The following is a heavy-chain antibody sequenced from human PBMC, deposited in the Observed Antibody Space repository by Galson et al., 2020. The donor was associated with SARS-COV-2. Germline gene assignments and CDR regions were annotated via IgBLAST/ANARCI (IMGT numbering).Heavy chain of an antibody. Sequence: GESLKISCAASGFTFSSYWMHWVRQAPGKGLVWVSRINSDGSSTSYADSVKGRFPISRDNAKNTLYLQMNSLRAEDTAVYYCARGHPYYDILTGIPRDYYYYMDVWGKGTTVTVSS. CDR2: INSDGSST. V-gene: IGHV3-74*01. D-gene: IGHD3-9*01. CDR1: GFTFSSYW. J-gene: IGHJ6*03. CDR3: ARGHPYYDILTGIPRDYYYYMDV.